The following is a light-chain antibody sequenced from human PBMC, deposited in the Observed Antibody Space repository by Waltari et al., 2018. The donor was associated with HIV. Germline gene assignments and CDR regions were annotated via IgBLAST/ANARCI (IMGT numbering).Light chain of an antibody. J-gene: IGKJ1*01. Sequence: DIQTTQSPSSLSASVGDRVTITCRASQTITSYLNWDQQKPGKAPKLLIYAKSTLQSGVPSRFSASGSGTDFTLTISSLQPEDFATYYCQQSYSTPRTFGQGTKVEIK. CDR3: QQSYSTPRT. CDR2: AKS. CDR1: QTITSY. V-gene: IGKV1-39*01.